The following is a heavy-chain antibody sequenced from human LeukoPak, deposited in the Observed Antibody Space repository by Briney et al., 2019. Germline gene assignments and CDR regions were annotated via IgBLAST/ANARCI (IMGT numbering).Heavy chain of an antibody. CDR1: VGSLCRYY. CDR2: SYYIGST. CDR3: ARHGIYYDILTGYYPTYYFDY. Sequence: PGTLSVTPTVPVGSLCRYYWSWIRQPPGKGGEWIGYSYYIGSTNYNPSLKSRVTISLDTSKNQFSLKLSSVTAADTAVYYCARHGIYYDILTGYYPTYYFDYWGQGTLVSVSS. D-gene: IGHD3-9*01. V-gene: IGHV4-59*08. J-gene: IGHJ4*02.